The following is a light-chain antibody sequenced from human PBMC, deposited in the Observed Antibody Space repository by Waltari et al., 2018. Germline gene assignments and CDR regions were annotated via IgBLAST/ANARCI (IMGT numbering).Light chain of an antibody. CDR2: EKS. CDR3: QQSSNTLGALT. J-gene: IGKJ4*01. V-gene: IGKV1-39*01. CDR1: QSISIY. Sequence: DIQMTQSPSSLSASVGDRVTITCRASQSISIYLNWYQQKPGKAPKPLIYEKSSLQSGVPSRFSGSGSGTDFTLTISSLQPDDSATYYCQQSSNTLGALTFGGGTKVEIK.